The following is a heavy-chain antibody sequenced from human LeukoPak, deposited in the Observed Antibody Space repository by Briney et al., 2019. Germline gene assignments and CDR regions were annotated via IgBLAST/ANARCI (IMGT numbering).Heavy chain of an antibody. Sequence: SVKVSCKASGFTFTSSAMQWVRQARGQRLERIGGIVVGSGNTNYAQKFQERVTITRDMSTSTAYMELSSLRSEDTAVYYCAATSYYYDSSGLRGGMDVWGQGTTVTVSS. CDR1: GFTFTSSA. D-gene: IGHD3-22*01. CDR3: AATSYYYDSSGLRGGMDV. V-gene: IGHV1-58*02. CDR2: IVVGSGNT. J-gene: IGHJ6*02.